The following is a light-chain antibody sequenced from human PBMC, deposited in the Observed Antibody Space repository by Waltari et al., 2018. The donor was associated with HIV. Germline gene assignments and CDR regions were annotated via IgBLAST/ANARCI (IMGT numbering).Light chain of an antibody. Sequence: EVMMTQSPATLSVSPGERATLSCRASQRVVSRVAWYQQIPGQAPRLLIFGADTRASGVPARFTGSGSETEFTRTISSLQSEDFAVYFCQQYDDWPWTFGQGTKVEIK. V-gene: IGKV3-15*01. CDR3: QQYDDWPWT. J-gene: IGKJ1*01. CDR2: GAD. CDR1: QRVVSR.